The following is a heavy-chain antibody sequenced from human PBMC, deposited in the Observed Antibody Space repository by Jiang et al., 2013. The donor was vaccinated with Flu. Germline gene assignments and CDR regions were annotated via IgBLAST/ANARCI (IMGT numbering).Heavy chain of an antibody. D-gene: IGHD2-15*01. Sequence: SLKISCKGFWDTALPATGSAGCARCPAKASEWMGIIYPGDSDTRYSPSFQGQVTISADKSISTAYLQWSSLKASDTAMYYCATDRNVGYCSGGSCYSEGSLGYWGQGTLVTVSS. J-gene: IGHJ4*02. CDR2: IYPGDSDT. CDR3: ATDRNVGYCSGGSCYSEGSLGY. CDR1: DTALPATG. V-gene: IGHV5-51*01.